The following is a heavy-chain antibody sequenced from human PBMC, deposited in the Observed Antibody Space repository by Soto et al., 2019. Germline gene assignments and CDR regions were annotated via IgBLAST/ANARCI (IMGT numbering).Heavy chain of an antibody. CDR1: GGSISSSSYY. CDR3: ARHGFAGMVVAKVYGMDV. D-gene: IGHD2-15*01. J-gene: IGHJ6*02. V-gene: IGHV4-39*01. Sequence: PSETLSLTCTVSGGSISSSSYYWGWIRQPPGKGLEWIGSIYYSGSTYYNPSLKSRVTISVDTSKNQFSLKLSSVTAADTAVYYCARHGFAGMVVAKVYGMDVWGQGTTVTVSS. CDR2: IYYSGST.